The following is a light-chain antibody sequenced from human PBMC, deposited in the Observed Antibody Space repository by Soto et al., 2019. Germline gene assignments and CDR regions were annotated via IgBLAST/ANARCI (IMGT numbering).Light chain of an antibody. CDR2: EVT. V-gene: IGLV2-8*01. CDR1: SSDVGGYNY. J-gene: IGLJ1*01. Sequence: QSALTQPPSASGSPGQSVTISCTGTSSDVGGYNYVSWYQQHPGKAPKLVIYEVTKRPSGVPDRFSGSKSGNTASLTVSGLQAEDEADYYCSSFTGASTIFGTGTQVTVL. CDR3: SSFTGASTI.